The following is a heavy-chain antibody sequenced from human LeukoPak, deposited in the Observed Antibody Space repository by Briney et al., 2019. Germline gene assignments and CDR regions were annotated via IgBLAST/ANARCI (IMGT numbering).Heavy chain of an antibody. CDR2: IYHSGST. Sequence: SETLSLTCAVSGGSISSSNWWSWVRQPPGKGLEWIGEIYHSGSTNYNPSLKSRVTISADKSKNQFSLKLSSVTAADTAVYYCARELAAAGYRKFDYWGQGTLVTVSS. CDR3: ARELAAAGYRKFDY. J-gene: IGHJ4*02. D-gene: IGHD6-13*01. V-gene: IGHV4-4*02. CDR1: GGSISSSNW.